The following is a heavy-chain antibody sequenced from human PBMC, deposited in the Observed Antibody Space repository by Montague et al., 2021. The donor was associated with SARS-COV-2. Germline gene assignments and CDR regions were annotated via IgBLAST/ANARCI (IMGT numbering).Heavy chain of an antibody. V-gene: IGHV4-39*01. CDR3: ARRGVLDFYESAGYKYIWWFDA. CDR1: GASISSGSYF. D-gene: IGHD3-22*01. J-gene: IGHJ5*02. CDR2: MSHSGTS. Sequence: SEILSLTCTVSGASISSGSYFWAWIRQPPGKGLEWIGGMSHSGTSYYNLSLNTRATISVDTSRNQFSLRLTSVTAADTASYFCARRGVLDFYESAGYKYIWWFDAWGQGILVTVSS.